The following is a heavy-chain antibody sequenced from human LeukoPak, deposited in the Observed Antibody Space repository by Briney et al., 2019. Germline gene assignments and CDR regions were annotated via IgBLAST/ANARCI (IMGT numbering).Heavy chain of an antibody. CDR1: GFTFSNSE. V-gene: IGHV3-48*03. Sequence: PGGSLRLSCVASGFTFSNSEMNWVRQAPGKGREWVSYITTGGGTTYYADSVKGRFTISRDNAKNSLYLQMSSLRAEDTATYYCATVGRSSRPGYWGQGALVTVSS. J-gene: IGHJ4*02. CDR3: ATVGRSSRPGY. D-gene: IGHD6-6*01. CDR2: ITTGGGTT.